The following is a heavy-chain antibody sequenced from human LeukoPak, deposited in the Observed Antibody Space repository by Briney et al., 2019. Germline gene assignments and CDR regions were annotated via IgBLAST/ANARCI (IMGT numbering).Heavy chain of an antibody. J-gene: IGHJ4*02. CDR2: IYYSGST. Sequence: PSETLSLTCTVSGGSISSSSYYWGWIRQPPGKGLEWIGSIYYSGSTYYNPSLKSRVTISVDTSKNQFSLKLSSVTAADTAVYYCARGSGSYYALDYWGQGTLVTVSS. CDR3: ARGSGSYYALDY. V-gene: IGHV4-39*07. D-gene: IGHD1-26*01. CDR1: GGSISSSSYY.